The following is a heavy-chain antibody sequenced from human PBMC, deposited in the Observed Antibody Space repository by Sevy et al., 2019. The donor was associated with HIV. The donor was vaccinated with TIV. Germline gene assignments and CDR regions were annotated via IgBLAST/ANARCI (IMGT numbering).Heavy chain of an antibody. J-gene: IGHJ6*02. CDR2: ISYHGRDK. CDR1: GITFSTSG. CDR3: AKDFTGYNGMDV. Sequence: GGSLRLSCVVSGITFSTSGMHWVRQAPGKGLELVVVISYHGRDKFYADSVKGRSTISRDNSKNILYLQMISLRAEDTAVYYCAKDFTGYNGMDVWGQGTMVTVSS. V-gene: IGHV3-30*18. D-gene: IGHD3-9*01.